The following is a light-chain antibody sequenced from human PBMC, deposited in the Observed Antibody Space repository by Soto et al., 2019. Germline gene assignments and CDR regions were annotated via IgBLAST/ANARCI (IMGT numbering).Light chain of an antibody. Sequence: DIVMTQSPDSLAVSLGERATINCKSSQSVLYSSNNKNYLAWYQQKPGQPPKLLIYWASTRESGVPDRFSGSGSGTDFTLTISRLGPEDFAVYYCQQYGSSLLTFGGGTKGDIK. V-gene: IGKV4-1*01. J-gene: IGKJ4*01. CDR1: QSVLYSSNNKNY. CDR3: QQYGSSLLT. CDR2: WAS.